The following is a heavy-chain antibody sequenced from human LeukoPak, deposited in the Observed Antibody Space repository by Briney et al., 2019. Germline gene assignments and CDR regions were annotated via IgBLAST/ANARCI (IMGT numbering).Heavy chain of an antibody. CDR1: GFSLSAYG. V-gene: IGHV3-23*01. CDR2: ISGSGGST. D-gene: IGHD4-4*01. CDR3: AKDPPPGLQAGDY. Sequence: GGSLRLSCAASGFSLSAYGVHWVRQAPGKGLEWVSAISGSGGSTYYADSVKGRFTISRDNSKNTLYLQMNSLRAEDTAVYYCAKDPPPGLQAGDYWGQGTLVTVSS. J-gene: IGHJ4*02.